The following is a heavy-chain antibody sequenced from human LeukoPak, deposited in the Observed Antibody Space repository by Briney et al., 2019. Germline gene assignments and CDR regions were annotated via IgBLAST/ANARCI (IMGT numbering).Heavy chain of an antibody. J-gene: IGHJ4*02. CDR3: AKEGEWTSPFDY. Sequence: GGSLRLSCAASGFTFSSYDMHWVRQGTGKGLEWVSGIGTAGDTYYPGSVKGRFTISRENGKNSLYLQMNSLRAEDTAVYYCAKEGEWTSPFDYWGQGTLVTVSS. CDR1: GFTFSSYD. V-gene: IGHV3-13*01. D-gene: IGHD3-3*01. CDR2: IGTAGDT.